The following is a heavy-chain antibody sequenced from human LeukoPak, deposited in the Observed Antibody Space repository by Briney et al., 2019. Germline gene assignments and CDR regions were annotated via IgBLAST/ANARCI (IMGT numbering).Heavy chain of an antibody. D-gene: IGHD3-10*01. V-gene: IGHV4-39*07. CDR3: ARGWGPELRWGYYFDY. Sequence: SVTLSLTCTVSGGSIHSSGYYWGWIRQPPGKGLEWIGSHYYSGSTYYNPSLKSRVTISVDTSKNQFSLKLSSVTAADTAVYYCARGWGPELRWGYYFDYWGQGTLVTVSS. CDR1: GGSIHSSGYY. J-gene: IGHJ4*02. CDR2: HYYSGST.